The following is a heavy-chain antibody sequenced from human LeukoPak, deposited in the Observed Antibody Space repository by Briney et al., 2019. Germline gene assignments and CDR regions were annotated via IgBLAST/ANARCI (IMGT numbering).Heavy chain of an antibody. CDR3: ARLYGGPGHFDY. CDR1: GGSFSGYY. D-gene: IGHD4-23*01. J-gene: IGHJ4*02. V-gene: IGHV4-34*01. CDR2: IYYSGST. Sequence: PSETLSLTCAVYGGSFSGYYWSWIRQPPGKGLEWIGSIYYSGSTYYNPSLKSRVTISVDTSKNQFSLKLSSVTAADTAVYYCARLYGGPGHFDYWGQGTLVTVSS.